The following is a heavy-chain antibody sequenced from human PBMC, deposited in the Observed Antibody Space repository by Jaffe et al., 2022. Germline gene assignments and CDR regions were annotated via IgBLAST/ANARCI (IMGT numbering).Heavy chain of an antibody. Sequence: EVQLVESGGGLVQPGGSLRLSCAASGFTFSSYEMNWVRQAPGKGLEWVSYISSSGSTIYYADSVKGRFTISRDNAKNSLYLQMNSLRAEDTAVYYCARLFRDWWFDPWGQGTLVTVSS. CDR3: ARLFRDWWFDP. D-gene: IGHD2-21*01. J-gene: IGHJ5*02. CDR1: GFTFSSYE. CDR2: ISSSGSTI. V-gene: IGHV3-48*03.